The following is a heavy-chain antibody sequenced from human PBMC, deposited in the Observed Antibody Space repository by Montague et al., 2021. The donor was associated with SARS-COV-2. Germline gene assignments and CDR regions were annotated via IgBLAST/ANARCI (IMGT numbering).Heavy chain of an antibody. CDR2: INHSGGT. J-gene: IGHJ5*02. CDR1: GGSFSGYY. D-gene: IGHD2-2*02. CDR3: ASLTLGYCSSTSCHSDWFDP. Sequence: SETLSLTCAVYGGSFSGYYWSWIRQPPGKGLEWIGEINHSGGTNYNPSLKSRVTISVDTSKNQFSLKLGSVTAADTAVYYCASLTLGYCSSTSCHSDWFDPWGQGTLVTVSS. V-gene: IGHV4-34*01.